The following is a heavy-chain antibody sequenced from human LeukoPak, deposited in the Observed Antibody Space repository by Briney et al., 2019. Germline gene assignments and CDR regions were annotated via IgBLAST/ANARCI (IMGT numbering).Heavy chain of an antibody. Sequence: SETLSLTCTVSGGSISSSRYYWGWIRQPPGKGLEWIASVYYSGSTYYNPSLKSRVTISVDTSRNQFSLKLSSVTAADTAVYYCARHLPSIRSSEAAPYNWFDPWGQGTLVTVSS. V-gene: IGHV4-39*01. CDR1: GGSISSSRYY. CDR3: ARHLPSIRSSEAAPYNWFDP. J-gene: IGHJ5*02. CDR2: VYYSGST. D-gene: IGHD3-22*01.